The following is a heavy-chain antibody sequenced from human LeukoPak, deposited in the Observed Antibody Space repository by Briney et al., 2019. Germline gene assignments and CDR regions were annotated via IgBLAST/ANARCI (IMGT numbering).Heavy chain of an antibody. D-gene: IGHD1-7*01. J-gene: IGHJ6*03. CDR1: GFTFSNYA. CDR3: ARGEHNWNFFHYYYYMDV. CDR2: ISYDGSNK. Sequence: GGSLRLSCAASGFTFSNYAMHWVRQAPGKGLEWVAVISYDGSNKYYADSVKGRFTISRDNSKNTLYLQMNSLRAEDTAVYYCARGEHNWNFFHYYYYMDVWGKGTTVTVSS. V-gene: IGHV3-30*04.